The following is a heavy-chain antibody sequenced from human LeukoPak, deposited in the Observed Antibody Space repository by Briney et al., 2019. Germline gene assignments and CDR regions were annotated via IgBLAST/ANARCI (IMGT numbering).Heavy chain of an antibody. D-gene: IGHD5-18*01. Sequence: AGGSLRLSCAASGFTFSSYSMNWVRQAPGKGLEWVSSISSSSSYIYYADSVKGRFTISRDNATNSLYLQMNSLRAEDTAVYYCARIGDSQYYFDYWGQGTLVTVSS. V-gene: IGHV3-21*01. CDR2: ISSSSSYI. J-gene: IGHJ4*02. CDR3: ARIGDSQYYFDY. CDR1: GFTFSSYS.